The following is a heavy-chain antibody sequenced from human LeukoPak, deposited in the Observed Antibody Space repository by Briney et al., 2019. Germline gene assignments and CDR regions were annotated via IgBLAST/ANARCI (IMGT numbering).Heavy chain of an antibody. D-gene: IGHD4-23*01. J-gene: IGHJ6*03. CDR3: ARLAVAPGYYYYMDV. V-gene: IGHV4-59*08. CDR1: GGSISSYY. Sequence: SETLSLTCTVSGGSISSYYWSWIRQPPGKGLEWIGYIYYSGSTNYNPSLKGRVTISVDTSKNQFSLKLSSVTAADTAVYYCARLAVAPGYYYYMDVWGKGTTVTVSS. CDR2: IYYSGST.